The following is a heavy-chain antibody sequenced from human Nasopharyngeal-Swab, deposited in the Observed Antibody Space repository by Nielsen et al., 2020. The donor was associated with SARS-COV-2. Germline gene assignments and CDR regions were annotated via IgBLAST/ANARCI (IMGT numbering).Heavy chain of an antibody. CDR1: GFTFSSYG. CDR2: ISYDGSNK. D-gene: IGHD1-1*01. Sequence: GGSLRLSCAASGFTFSSYGMHWVRQAPGKGLEWVAVISYDGSNKYYADSVKGRFTISRDNSKNTLYLQMNSLRAEDTAVYYCAKGGGTTGTVGLDIWGQRTMVTVSS. CDR3: AKGGGTTGTVGLDI. V-gene: IGHV3-30*18. J-gene: IGHJ3*02.